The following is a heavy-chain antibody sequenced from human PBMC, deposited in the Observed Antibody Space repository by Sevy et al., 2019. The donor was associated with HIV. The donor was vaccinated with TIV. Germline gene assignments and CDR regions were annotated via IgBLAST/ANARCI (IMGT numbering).Heavy chain of an antibody. CDR3: ARHLQQTRTYHYYYGMDV. J-gene: IGHJ6*02. Sequence: SETLSLTCSVSGGPISSTFSYWGWIRQPPGKGLEWIGSAHYSGSTYYNSSLKSRATISVDTSRGHFSLKLTSVTAADTAVYYCARHLQQTRTYHYYYGMDVWGQGTTVTVSS. CDR2: AHYSGST. D-gene: IGHD6-13*01. V-gene: IGHV4-39*01. CDR1: GGPISSTFSY.